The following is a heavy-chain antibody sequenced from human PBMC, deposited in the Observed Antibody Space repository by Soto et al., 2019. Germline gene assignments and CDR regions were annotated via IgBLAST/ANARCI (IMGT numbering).Heavy chain of an antibody. V-gene: IGHV1-8*01. CDR1: GYSFTSFD. CDR2: MNPNSGNT. CDR3: AREPFLGEPCSYYFMDL. D-gene: IGHD3-10*01. Sequence: QVQLVQSGAEAREPGASVRVSCKASGYSFTSFDVNWVRQATGQGLEWVGWMNPNSGNTGYAQKLQGSVTLTRDTSTKTAYLELSSLNSEDTAVYYCAREPFLGEPCSYYFMDLWGKGTTVTVSS. J-gene: IGHJ6*03.